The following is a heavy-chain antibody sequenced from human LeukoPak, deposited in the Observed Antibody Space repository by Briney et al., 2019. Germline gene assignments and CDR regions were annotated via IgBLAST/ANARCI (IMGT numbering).Heavy chain of an antibody. Sequence: ASVKVSCKASGYTFTCYDINWVRQAPGQGLEWMGWMNPNSGNTDYAQKFQGRVTMTRNTSISTAYMELSSLRSEDTAVYYCARGRSVVVVAATLYNWFDPWGQGTLVTVSS. CDR2: MNPNSGNT. CDR3: ARGRSVVVVAATLYNWFDP. J-gene: IGHJ5*02. D-gene: IGHD2-15*01. CDR1: GYTFTCYD. V-gene: IGHV1-8*01.